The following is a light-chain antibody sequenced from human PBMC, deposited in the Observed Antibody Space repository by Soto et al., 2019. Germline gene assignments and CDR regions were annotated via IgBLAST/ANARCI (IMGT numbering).Light chain of an antibody. V-gene: IGKV3-11*01. J-gene: IGKJ4*01. CDR3: QQRGNWPLT. Sequence: EIVLTQSPATLSLSPGERVTLSCRASQSVNNWLAWYQQKPGQAPRLLIYGTSNRATGIPARFSGSGSGTDFTLTISGLEPEDFAVYYCQQRGNWPLTFGGGTKVDIK. CDR1: QSVNNW. CDR2: GTS.